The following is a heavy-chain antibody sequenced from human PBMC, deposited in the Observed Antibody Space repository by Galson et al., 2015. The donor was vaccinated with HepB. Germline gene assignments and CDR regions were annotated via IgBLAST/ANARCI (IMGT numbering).Heavy chain of an antibody. CDR3: ARGGSGRIQLWLDY. Sequence: SLRLSCAASGLTFRNYGMHWVRQAPGKGLEWVALLWYDGSNKYYAASVKGRFTISRDNSTTTLYLQMNSLRVEGTAVYYCARGGSGRIQLWLDYWGQGTLVTVTS. V-gene: IGHV3-33*01. CDR1: GLTFRNYG. J-gene: IGHJ4*02. D-gene: IGHD5-18*01. CDR2: LWYDGSNK.